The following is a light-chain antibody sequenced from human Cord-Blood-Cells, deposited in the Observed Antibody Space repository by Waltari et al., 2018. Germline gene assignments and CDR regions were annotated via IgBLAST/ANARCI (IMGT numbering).Light chain of an antibody. Sequence: DIVMTQSPDSLPVSLGESATITCKSSQSVLYSSNNKNYLAWYQQKPRQPPKLLIYWASTRESGVPDRFSGSGSGTDFTLTISSLQAEDVAVYYCQQYYSTPYTFGQGTKLEIK. V-gene: IGKV4-1*01. J-gene: IGKJ2*01. CDR2: WAS. CDR1: QSVLYSSNNKNY. CDR3: QQYYSTPYT.